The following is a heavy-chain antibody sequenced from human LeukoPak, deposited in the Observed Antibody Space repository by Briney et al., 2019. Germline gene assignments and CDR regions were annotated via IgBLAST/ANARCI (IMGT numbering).Heavy chain of an antibody. CDR3: ARGAGAFDY. V-gene: IGHV4-59*01. D-gene: IGHD6-19*01. J-gene: IGHJ4*01. CDR1: GVSISPYY. CDR2: IYYSGST. Sequence: PSETLSLTCTVSGVSISPYYWSWLRQPPGKGLEWIGYIYYSGSTTYNPSLKSPVTISVDTSRNQFSLKLSSVTAADTAVYYCARGAGAFDYWGHGNLVTVSS.